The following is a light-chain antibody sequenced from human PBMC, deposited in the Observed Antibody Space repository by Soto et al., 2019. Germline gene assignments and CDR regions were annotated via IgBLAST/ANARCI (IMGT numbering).Light chain of an antibody. CDR1: SSDVGLYNR. J-gene: IGLJ2*01. CDR3: SSFTSSATEV. V-gene: IGLV2-18*02. Sequence: QPVLTQPPSVSGSPGQSVTISCTGTSSDVGLYNRVSWYQQPPGTAPKLMIYEVTNRPSAVPDRFSGSKSGNTASLTISGLQAEDEADYYCSSFTSSATEVFGGGTQLTVL. CDR2: EVT.